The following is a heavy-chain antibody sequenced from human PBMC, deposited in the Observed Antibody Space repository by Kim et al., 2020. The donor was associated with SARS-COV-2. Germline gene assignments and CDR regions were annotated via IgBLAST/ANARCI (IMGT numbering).Heavy chain of an antibody. V-gene: IGHV3-49*04. J-gene: IGHJ6*03. CDR1: GFTFGDYA. Sequence: GGSLRLSCTASGFTFGDYAMSWVRQAPGKGLEWVGFIRSKAYGGTTEYAASVKVSFTISRDESTTIPYLQMNSLKTEAAAEYYCTREKYSSGGCYYYYY. CDR3: TREKYSSGGCYYYYY. D-gene: IGHD6-25*01. CDR2: IRSKAYGGTT.